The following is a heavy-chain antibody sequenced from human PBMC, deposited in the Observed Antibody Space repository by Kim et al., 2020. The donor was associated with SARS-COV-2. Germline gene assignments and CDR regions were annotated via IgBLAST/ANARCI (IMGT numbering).Heavy chain of an antibody. D-gene: IGHD2-15*01. CDR1: GFTFSSYG. Sequence: GGSLRLSCAASGFTFSSYGMHWVRQAPGKGLEWVAVISYDGSNKYYADSVKGRFTISRDNSKNTLYLQMNSLRAEDTAVYYCAKDPVAKAHYYYGMDVWGQGTTVTVSS. J-gene: IGHJ6*02. V-gene: IGHV3-30*18. CDR3: AKDPVAKAHYYYGMDV. CDR2: ISYDGSNK.